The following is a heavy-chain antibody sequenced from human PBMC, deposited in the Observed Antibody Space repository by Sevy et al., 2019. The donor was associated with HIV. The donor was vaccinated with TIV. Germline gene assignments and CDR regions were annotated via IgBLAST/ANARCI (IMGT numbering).Heavy chain of an antibody. V-gene: IGHV3-30*04. Sequence: ALRLSCAASGFTFSSYAMLWVRQAPGKGLDWVALISYDGSNKYYADSVKGRFTISRDNAKNTLYLEMNSLRPEDTAVYYCARDGLGGFAQTLDVWGQGTTVTVSS. CDR2: ISYDGSNK. CDR1: GFTFSSYA. D-gene: IGHD3-16*01. J-gene: IGHJ6*02. CDR3: ARDGLGGFAQTLDV.